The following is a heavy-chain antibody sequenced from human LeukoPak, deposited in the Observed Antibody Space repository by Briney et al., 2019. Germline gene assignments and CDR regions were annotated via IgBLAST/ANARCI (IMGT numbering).Heavy chain of an antibody. Sequence: GGSLRLSCAASGFTFSSDSMNWVRQAPGKGLEWVSSISSSSSYIYYADSVKGRFTISRDNAKNSLYLQMNSLRAEDTAVYYCARDHHAAGIAVADPDDYWGQGTLVTVSS. CDR3: ARDHHAAGIAVADPDDY. D-gene: IGHD6-19*01. CDR1: GFTFSSDS. CDR2: ISSSSSYI. J-gene: IGHJ4*02. V-gene: IGHV3-21*01.